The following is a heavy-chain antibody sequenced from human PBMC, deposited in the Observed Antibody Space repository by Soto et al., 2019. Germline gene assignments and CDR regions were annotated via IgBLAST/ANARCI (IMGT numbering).Heavy chain of an antibody. CDR1: GDTSTIYT. CDR2: IVPTLRLT. J-gene: IGHJ4*02. D-gene: IGHD2-8*01. Sequence: QVQLVQSGAEVKKPGSSLKVSCETSGDTSTIYTITWVRQAPGQGLQWMGRIVPTLRLTNYAQEFEARRTIPADTSTITAHMELSSLTSEDTAVYYCATEKYGAGRVGVYDWGQGTTVTVSS. V-gene: IGHV1-69*08. CDR3: ATEKYGAGRVGVYD.